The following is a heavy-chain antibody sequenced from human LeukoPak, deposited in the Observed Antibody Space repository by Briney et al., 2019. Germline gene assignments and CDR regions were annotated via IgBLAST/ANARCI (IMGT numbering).Heavy chain of an antibody. CDR1: GFIFSSYG. V-gene: IGHV3-33*01. CDR2: IWYDGSNK. CDR3: ARDREMYYYYGMDV. J-gene: IGHJ6*02. Sequence: SGRSLRLSCAASGFIFSSYGVHWVRQAPGKGLEWVPVIWYDGSNKYYADSVKGRFTISRDNSKNTLYVQMNSLRVEDTAVYYCARDREMYYYYGMDVWGQGTTVTVSS. D-gene: IGHD5-24*01.